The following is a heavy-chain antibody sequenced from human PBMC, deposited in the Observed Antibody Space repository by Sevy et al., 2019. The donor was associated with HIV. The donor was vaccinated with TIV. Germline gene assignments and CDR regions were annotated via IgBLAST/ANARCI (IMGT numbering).Heavy chain of an antibody. V-gene: IGHV3-23*01. J-gene: IGHJ4*02. CDR1: GYSFSSYA. Sequence: GGSLRLSCVVSGYSFSSYAISWVRQAPGKGLEWVSTINGRGGSTYYADSVKGRFTISRDNPKNTLFLQMINLRVDDTAIYYGARASPSIAAAASAFYDNWGQGTLVTVSS. D-gene: IGHD6-13*01. CDR3: ARASPSIAAAASAFYDN. CDR2: INGRGGST.